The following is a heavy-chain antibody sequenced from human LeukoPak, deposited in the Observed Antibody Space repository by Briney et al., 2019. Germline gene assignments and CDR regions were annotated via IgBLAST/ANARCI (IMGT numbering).Heavy chain of an antibody. D-gene: IGHD3-22*01. CDR3: ARSHTYYYDSSGQLFDY. CDR1: GYTFTSYY. CDR2: INPSGGST. V-gene: IGHV1-46*01. Sequence: ASVKVSCKASGYTFTSYYMHWVRQAPGQGLEWMGIINPSGGSTSYAQKFQGRVTMTRDTSTSTVYMELSSLRSEDTAVYYCARSHTYYYDSSGQLFDYWGQGTLVTVSS. J-gene: IGHJ4*02.